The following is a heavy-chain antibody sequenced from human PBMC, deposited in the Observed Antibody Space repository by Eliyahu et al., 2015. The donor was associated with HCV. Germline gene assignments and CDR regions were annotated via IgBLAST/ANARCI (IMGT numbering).Heavy chain of an antibody. J-gene: IGHJ4*02. D-gene: IGHD3-16*01. CDR2: IYYSGST. CDR3: ARHEYYDYLFRY. V-gene: IGHV4-39*01. Sequence: QLQLQESGPGLVKPSETLSLTCNXSGGXXSSSNSYWGXIRQPPGKGXEWIGSIYYSGSTYYNPSLKSRVTMSVDTSENQFSLKLSSVTAADTAVYYCARHEYYDYLFRYWGQGTLVTVSS. CDR1: GGXXSSSNSY.